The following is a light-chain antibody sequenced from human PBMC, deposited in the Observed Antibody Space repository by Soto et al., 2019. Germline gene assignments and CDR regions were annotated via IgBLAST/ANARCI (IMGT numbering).Light chain of an antibody. CDR2: NVS. V-gene: IGLV2-11*01. J-gene: IGLJ1*01. CDR1: SSDVGGYNF. CDR3: CSDAGSNAYV. Sequence: QSALTQPRSVSGSPGQTVTISCTGTSSDVGGYNFVSWYQQHPGNATQLMIYNVSKRPSGAPHRFAGTKSGNAASLTVAVLHGEEEADYYGCSDAGSNAYVFGTGTKLTVL.